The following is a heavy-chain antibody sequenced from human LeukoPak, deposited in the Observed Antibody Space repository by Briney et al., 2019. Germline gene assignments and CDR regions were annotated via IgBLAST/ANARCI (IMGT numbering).Heavy chain of an antibody. V-gene: IGHV4-4*02. CDR1: GVSISSSNW. CDR2: IYHSGST. CDR3: ARGAGEFDY. D-gene: IGHD3-10*01. J-gene: IGHJ4*02. Sequence: SETLSLTCAVSGVSISSSNWWRWVRQAPRKGLEWIGAIYHSGSTNYNPSLKSRVTISVDKSKNQFSLKLTSVTAADTAVYYCARGAGEFDYWGQGTLVTVSS.